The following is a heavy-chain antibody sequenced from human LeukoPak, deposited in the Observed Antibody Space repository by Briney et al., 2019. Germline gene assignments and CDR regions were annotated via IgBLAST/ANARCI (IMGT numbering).Heavy chain of an antibody. CDR2: INHSGST. V-gene: IGHV4-34*01. CDR1: GGSFSGYY. J-gene: IGHJ5*02. D-gene: IGHD2-2*02. Sequence: SETLSLTCAVYGGSFSGYYWSWIRLPPGKGLEWIGEINHSGSTNYNPSLKSRVTISVDTSKNQFSLKLSSVTAADTAVYYCARIQLGYCSSTSCYNLPGVRFDPWGQGTLVTVSS. CDR3: ARIQLGYCSSTSCYNLPGVRFDP.